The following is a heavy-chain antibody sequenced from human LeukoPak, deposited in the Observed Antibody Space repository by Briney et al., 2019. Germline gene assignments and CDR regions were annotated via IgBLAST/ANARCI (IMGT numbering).Heavy chain of an antibody. V-gene: IGHV3-48*01. J-gene: IGHJ4*02. CDR2: ISSSSSAI. CDR1: RFTFSSYS. D-gene: IGHD5-12*01. CDR3: ATLGRAIVATIEGFDY. Sequence: GGSLRLSCAASRFTFSSYSMNWVRQAPGKWLEWVSYISSSSSAIYYADSVKGRFTISRDNAKNSLYLQMNSLRAEDTAVYYCATLGRAIVATIEGFDYWGQGTLVTVSS.